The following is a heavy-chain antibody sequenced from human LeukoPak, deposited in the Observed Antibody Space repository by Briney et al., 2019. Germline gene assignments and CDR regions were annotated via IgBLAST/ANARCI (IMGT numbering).Heavy chain of an antibody. J-gene: IGHJ4*02. CDR3: ARYVLRYSDWLPYFDY. Sequence: GGSLRLSCAASGFTFSSYEMNWVRQAPGKGLEWVSYISSSGSTIYYADSVKGRFTISRDNAKNSLYLQMNSLRAEDTAVYYCARYVLRYSDWLPYFDYWGQGTLVTVSS. D-gene: IGHD3-9*01. V-gene: IGHV3-48*03. CDR1: GFTFSSYE. CDR2: ISSSGSTI.